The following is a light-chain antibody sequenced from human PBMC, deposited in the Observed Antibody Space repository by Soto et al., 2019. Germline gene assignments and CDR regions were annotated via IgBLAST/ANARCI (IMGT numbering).Light chain of an antibody. J-gene: IGKJ2*01. Sequence: DIVMTQSPLSLPVTPGEPASISCRSSQSLLHSNGYNYLDWYLQKPGQSPQLLIYLGSNRASGVPDRFSGSGSGTDFTLKISRVEAEDVGVYYCMQALQWYTLGQGTKREIK. CDR2: LGS. V-gene: IGKV2-28*01. CDR3: MQALQWYT. CDR1: QSLLHSNGYNY.